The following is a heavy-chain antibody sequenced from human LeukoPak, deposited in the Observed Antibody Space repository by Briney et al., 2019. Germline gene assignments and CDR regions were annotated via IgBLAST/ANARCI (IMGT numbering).Heavy chain of an antibody. V-gene: IGHV1-2*02. CDR1: RYTFTGYY. D-gene: IGHD6-19*01. J-gene: IGHJ3*02. CDR3: ARPLTQRIAVAGTDAFDI. Sequence: ASVKVSCKASRYTFTGYYMHWVRQAPGQGLEWMGWINPNSGGTNYAQKFQGRVTMTRDTSISTAYMELSRLRSDDTAVYYCARPLTQRIAVAGTDAFDIWGQGTMVTVSS. CDR2: INPNSGGT.